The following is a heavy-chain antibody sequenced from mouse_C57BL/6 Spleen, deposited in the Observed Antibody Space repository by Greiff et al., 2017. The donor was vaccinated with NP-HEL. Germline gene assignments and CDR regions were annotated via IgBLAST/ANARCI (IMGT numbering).Heavy chain of an antibody. V-gene: IGHV1-19*01. J-gene: IGHJ2*01. CDR2: INPYNGGT. CDR3: ARPDSGYFDY. D-gene: IGHD3-1*01. CDR1: GYTFTDYY. Sequence: VQLQQSGPVLVKPGASVKMSCKASGYTFTDYYMNWVKQSHGKSLEWIGVINPYNGGTSYNQKFKGKATLTVDKSSSTAYMELNSLTSEDSAVYYCARPDSGYFDYWGQGTTLTVSS.